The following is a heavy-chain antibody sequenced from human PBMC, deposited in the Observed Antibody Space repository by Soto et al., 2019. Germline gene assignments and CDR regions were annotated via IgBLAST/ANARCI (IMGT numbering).Heavy chain of an antibody. J-gene: IGHJ6*02. CDR2: IYHSGST. CDR1: GGSISSSNW. V-gene: IGHV4-4*02. D-gene: IGHD6-13*01. Sequence: QVQLQESGPGLVKPSGTLSLTCAVSGGSISSSNWWSWVRQPPGKGLEWVGEIYHSGSTNYNPSLKSRVTISVDKSKNQFSLKLSSVTAADTAVYYCARDTRIAAAGTYYYYGMDVWGQGTTVTVSS. CDR3: ARDTRIAAAGTYYYYGMDV.